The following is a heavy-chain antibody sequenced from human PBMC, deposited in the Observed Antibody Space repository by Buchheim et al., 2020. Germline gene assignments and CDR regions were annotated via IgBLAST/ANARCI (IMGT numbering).Heavy chain of an antibody. D-gene: IGHD6-19*01. CDR3: VKDQWDS. Sequence: EVQLLESGGGLVQPGVSLRLSCAASGFTFSSYDMSWVRQAPGKGLDWVSTISSSGGSTYSADSVTGRFTISRDNSKNTLYLQMNSPRAEDTAVYYCVKDQWDSWGQGTL. CDR2: ISSSGGST. V-gene: IGHV3-23*01. J-gene: IGHJ4*02. CDR1: GFTFSSYD.